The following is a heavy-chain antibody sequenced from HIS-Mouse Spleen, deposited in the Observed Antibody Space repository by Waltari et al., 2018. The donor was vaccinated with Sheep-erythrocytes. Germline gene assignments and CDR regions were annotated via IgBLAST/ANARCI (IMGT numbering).Heavy chain of an antibody. J-gene: IGHJ3*02. CDR3: AKGDAMVYDAFDI. CDR2: ISYDGSNK. V-gene: IGHV3-30*18. D-gene: IGHD2-8*01. CDR1: GFPCSSHG. Sequence: CAASGFPCSSHGRHRVRQAPGKGLEWVAVISYDGSNKYYADSVKGRFTISRDNSKNTLYLQMNSLRAEDTAVYYCAKGDAMVYDAFDIWGQGTMVTVSS.